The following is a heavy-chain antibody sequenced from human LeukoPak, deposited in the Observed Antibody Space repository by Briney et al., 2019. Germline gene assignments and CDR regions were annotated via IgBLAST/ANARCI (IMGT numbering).Heavy chain of an antibody. CDR1: GFTFSSYA. V-gene: IGHV3-23*01. CDR3: AKQGSGSYIMYYYYYMDV. D-gene: IGHD3-10*01. CDR2: ISGSGGST. Sequence: GGSLRLSCAASGFTFSSYAMSWVRQAPGKGLEWVSAISGSGGSTYYAASVKGRFTISRDNSKNTLYLQMNSLKAEDTAVYYCAKQGSGSYIMYYYYYMDVWGKGTTVTVSS. J-gene: IGHJ6*03.